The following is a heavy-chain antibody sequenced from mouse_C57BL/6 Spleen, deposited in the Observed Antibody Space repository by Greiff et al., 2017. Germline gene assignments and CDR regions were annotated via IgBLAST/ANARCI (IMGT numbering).Heavy chain of an antibody. V-gene: IGHV1-19*01. CDR2: INPYNGGT. J-gene: IGHJ2*01. D-gene: IGHD5-5*01. Sequence: VQLKQSGPVLVKPGASVKMSCKASGYTFTDYYMNWVKQSHGKSLEWIGVINPYNGGTSYNQKFKGKATLTVDKSSSTAYMELNSLTSEDSAVYYCARGTTSKGFDYWGQGTTLTVSS. CDR1: GYTFTDYY. CDR3: ARGTTSKGFDY.